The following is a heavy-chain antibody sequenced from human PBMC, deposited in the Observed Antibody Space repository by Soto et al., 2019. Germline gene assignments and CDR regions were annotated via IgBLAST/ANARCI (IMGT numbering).Heavy chain of an antibody. CDR3: AKCSEGWFGVYGMDV. Sequence: PGGSLRLSCAASGFTFSSYAMSWVRQAPGKGLEWVSAISGSGGSTYYADSVKGRFTISGDNSKNTLYLQMNSLRAEDTAVYYCAKCSEGWFGVYGMDVWGQGTMVTVSS. D-gene: IGHD3-10*01. CDR2: ISGSGGST. V-gene: IGHV3-23*01. CDR1: GFTFSSYA. J-gene: IGHJ6*02.